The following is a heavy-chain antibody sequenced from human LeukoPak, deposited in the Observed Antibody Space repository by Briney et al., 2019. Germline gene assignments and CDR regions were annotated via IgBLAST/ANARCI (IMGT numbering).Heavy chain of an antibody. Sequence: GGSLRLSCAASGFTFSSYAMHWVRQAPGKGLEWVAVISYDGSNKYYADSVKGRFTISRDNAKNSLYLQMNSLRAEDTAVYYCARGGPPWDYWGQGTLVTVSS. V-gene: IGHV3-30-3*01. CDR1: GFTFSSYA. CDR2: ISYDGSNK. CDR3: ARGGPPWDY. J-gene: IGHJ4*02.